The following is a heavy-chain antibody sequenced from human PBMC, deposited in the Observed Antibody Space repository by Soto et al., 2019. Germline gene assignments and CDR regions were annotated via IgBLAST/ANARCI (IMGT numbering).Heavy chain of an antibody. Sequence: QVQLVQSGTVVQRRGSSVKVSCQASGGTFSSHGMAWVRRAPGQGLEWMGGIIPTFGTPTYAPKFQGRVTITADKSTNSAYMELSSLSSEDTGVYYCASERSAQYFEFWGQGTLITVSS. V-gene: IGHV1-69*06. J-gene: IGHJ4*02. CDR1: GGTFSSHG. CDR3: ASERSAQYFEF. CDR2: IIPTFGTP. D-gene: IGHD1-26*01.